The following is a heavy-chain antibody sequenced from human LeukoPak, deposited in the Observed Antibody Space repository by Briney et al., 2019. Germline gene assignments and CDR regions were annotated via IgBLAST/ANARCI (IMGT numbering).Heavy chain of an antibody. CDR2: IYPGDSDT. V-gene: IGHV5-51*01. Sequence: GESLRISCKGSGYSFTSYWIGCVRQMPGKGREWMGIIYPGDSDTRYSPSFQGQVTISADKSISTAYLQWSSLKASDTAMYYCARHAGRLRYFDWLSTGMDVWGQGTTVTVSS. CDR3: ARHAGRLRYFDWLSTGMDV. J-gene: IGHJ6*02. D-gene: IGHD3-9*01. CDR1: GYSFTSYW.